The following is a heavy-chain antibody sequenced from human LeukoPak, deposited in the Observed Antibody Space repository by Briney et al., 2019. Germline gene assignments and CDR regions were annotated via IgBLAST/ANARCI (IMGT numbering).Heavy chain of an antibody. V-gene: IGHV4-39*01. J-gene: IGHJ5*02. Sequence: GSLRLSCAASEFTFSDYYMSWIRQPPGKGLEWIGSIYYSGSTYYNPSLKSRVTISVDTSKNQFSLKLSSVTAADTAVYYCARPLIVVVPAGFSWFDPWGQGTLVTVSS. CDR2: IYYSGST. D-gene: IGHD2-2*01. CDR3: ARPLIVVVPAGFSWFDP. CDR1: EFTFSDYY.